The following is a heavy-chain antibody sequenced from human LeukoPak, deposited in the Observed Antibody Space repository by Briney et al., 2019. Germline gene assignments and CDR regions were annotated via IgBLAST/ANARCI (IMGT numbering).Heavy chain of an antibody. J-gene: IGHJ4*02. CDR3: ARGGSALAVY. D-gene: IGHD3-10*01. CDR1: GDSICSYF. Sequence: PSETLSLTCTVSGDSICSYFWSWIRQPAGKGLEWIGRIYTSGSTNYNPSLKSRVTMSVDTSKNHFSLKLSSVTAADTAVYYCARGGSALAVYWGQGTLVTVSS. CDR2: IYTSGST. V-gene: IGHV4-4*07.